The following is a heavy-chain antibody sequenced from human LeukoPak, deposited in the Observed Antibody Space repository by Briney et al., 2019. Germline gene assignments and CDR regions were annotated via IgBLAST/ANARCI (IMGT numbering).Heavy chain of an antibody. Sequence: SETLSLTCTVSGASISSGGYCWSWIRQHPGKGLEWIGYICYSGTTYYNPSLKSRVTISVDTSKNQFSLKLSSVTAADTAVYYCARGWGRPWGQGTLVTVSS. CDR1: GASISSGGYC. D-gene: IGHD3-16*01. CDR3: ARGWGRP. V-gene: IGHV4-31*03. CDR2: ICYSGTT. J-gene: IGHJ5*02.